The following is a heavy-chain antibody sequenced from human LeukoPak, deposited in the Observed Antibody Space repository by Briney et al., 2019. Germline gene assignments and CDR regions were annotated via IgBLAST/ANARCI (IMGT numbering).Heavy chain of an antibody. D-gene: IGHD4-17*01. CDR1: GFTFSTYW. CDR2: LCGDGSST. CDR3: ARASTAVHNNLDN. Sequence: PGGSLRLSCAASGFTFSTYWMHWVRQAPGKGLLWVSRLCGDGSSTTFADSLKGRFTIPRDNPKNTLYLQMNSLTAEAPPVYFWARASTAVHNNLDNCGQGTLATVS. V-gene: IGHV3-74*03. J-gene: IGHJ4*02.